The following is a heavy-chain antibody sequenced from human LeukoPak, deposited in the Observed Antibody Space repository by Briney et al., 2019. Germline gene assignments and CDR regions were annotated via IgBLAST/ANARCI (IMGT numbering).Heavy chain of an antibody. V-gene: IGHV1-69*13. Sequence: ASVKVSCKASGGTFSSYAISCVRQAPGQGLEWMGGIIPIFGTANYAQKFQGRVTITADESTSTAYMELSSLRSEDTAVYYCARNGGVATISNWFDPWGQGTLVTVSS. CDR1: GGTFSSYA. D-gene: IGHD5-12*01. J-gene: IGHJ5*02. CDR3: ARNGGVATISNWFDP. CDR2: IIPIFGTA.